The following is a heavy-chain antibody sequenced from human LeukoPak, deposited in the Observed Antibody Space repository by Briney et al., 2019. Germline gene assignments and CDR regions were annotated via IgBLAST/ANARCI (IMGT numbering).Heavy chain of an antibody. D-gene: IGHD3-9*01. Sequence: GESLKISCKGSGYSFSTYWIGWVRQMPGKGLEWMGIIYPGDSNTRYSPSFQGQVTISADKSISTAYLQWSSLKASDTAMYYCARIYFVAPYAFDIWGQGTMVTVSS. CDR3: ARIYFVAPYAFDI. V-gene: IGHV5-51*01. CDR2: IYPGDSNT. CDR1: GYSFSTYW. J-gene: IGHJ3*02.